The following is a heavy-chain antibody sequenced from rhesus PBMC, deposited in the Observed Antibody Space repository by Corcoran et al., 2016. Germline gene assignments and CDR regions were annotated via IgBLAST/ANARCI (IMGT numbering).Heavy chain of an antibody. CDR3: AKERSNYFFFDS. CDR1: GYSFTSYW. Sequence: EVQLVQSGAEVKRPGEYLKISCKTYGYSFTSYWISWVRQMPWKGLECMWCIDPSDSDTRYSPAFQGQVTISADKSIIPAYLQWSSRKASDSATYYCAKERSNYFFFDSAGQGVYVPVPP. D-gene: IGHD6-19*01. V-gene: IGHV5-2*01. J-gene: IGHJ6*01. CDR2: IDPSDSDT.